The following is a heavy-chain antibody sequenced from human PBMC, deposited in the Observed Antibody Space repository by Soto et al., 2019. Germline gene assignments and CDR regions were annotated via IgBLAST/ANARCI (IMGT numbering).Heavy chain of an antibody. J-gene: IGHJ6*03. D-gene: IGHD3-10*01. CDR1: EFTFSGRS. V-gene: IGHV3-74*01. CDR3: ARGWFGPDV. CDR2: IDKVGTDS. Sequence: EVQLVESGGGLVQPGGSLRLSCAASEFTFSGRSVHWVRQAPGKGLVWVSGIDKVGTDSTYAASVKGRFTSSRDNAKNTVYLQMNSLRVEDTAGYYCARGWFGPDVWGKGTTVTVSS.